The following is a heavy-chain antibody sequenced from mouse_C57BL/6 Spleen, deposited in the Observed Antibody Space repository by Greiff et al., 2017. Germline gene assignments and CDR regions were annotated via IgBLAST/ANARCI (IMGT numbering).Heavy chain of an antibody. J-gene: IGHJ4*01. CDR3: ASHGNSYAMDY. CDR1: GYTFTSYW. CDR2: IDPSDSYT. V-gene: IGHV1-69*01. Sequence: QVQLKQPGAELVMPGASVKLSCKASGYTFTSYWMHWVKQRPGQGLEWIGEIDPSDSYTNYNQKFKGKSTLTVDKSSSTAYIQLSSLTSEDSAVYYCASHGNSYAMDYWGQGTSVTVSS. D-gene: IGHD2-1*01.